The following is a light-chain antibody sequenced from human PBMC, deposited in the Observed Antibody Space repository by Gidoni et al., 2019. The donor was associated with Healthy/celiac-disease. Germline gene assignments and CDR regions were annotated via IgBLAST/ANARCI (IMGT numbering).Light chain of an antibody. CDR1: QSHLHSNGYNY. CDR2: LGS. V-gene: IGKV2-28*01. J-gene: IGKJ4*01. Sequence: DIVMTQSPLSLPVTPGEPASISCRSSQSHLHSNGYNYLDWYLQKPGQSPQLLIYLGSTRASGVPDRFSGSGSGTDFTLKISRVEAEDVGVYYCMQALQTRLTFGGGTKVEIK. CDR3: MQALQTRLT.